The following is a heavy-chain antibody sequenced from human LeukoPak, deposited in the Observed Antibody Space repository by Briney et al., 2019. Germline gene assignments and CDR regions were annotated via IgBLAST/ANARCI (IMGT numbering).Heavy chain of an antibody. V-gene: IGHV1-8*01. CDR3: ARTTVVTPGVVDY. Sequence: ASVKVSCKASGYTFTSYDINWVRQATGQGLEWMGWMNPNSGNTGYVQKFQGRVTMTRNTSISTAYMELSSLRSEDTAVYYCARTTVVTPGVVDYWGQGTLVTVSS. J-gene: IGHJ4*02. D-gene: IGHD4-23*01. CDR2: MNPNSGNT. CDR1: GYTFTSYD.